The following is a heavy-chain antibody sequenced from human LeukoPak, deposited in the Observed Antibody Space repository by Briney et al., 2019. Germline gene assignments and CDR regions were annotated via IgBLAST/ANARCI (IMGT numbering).Heavy chain of an antibody. CDR2: ISYDGSNK. J-gene: IGHJ6*02. V-gene: IGHV3-30-3*01. CDR1: GFTFSSYA. Sequence: GGSLRLSCAASGFTFSSYAMHWVRQAPGKGLEWVAVISYDGSNKYYADSVKGRFTISRDKSKNTLYLQMNSLRAEDTAVYYCARDVFWSGYYYYGMDVWGQGTTVTVSS. D-gene: IGHD3-3*01. CDR3: ARDVFWSGYYYYGMDV.